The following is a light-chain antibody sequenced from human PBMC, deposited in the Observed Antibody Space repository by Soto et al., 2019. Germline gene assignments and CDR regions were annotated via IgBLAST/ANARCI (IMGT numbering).Light chain of an antibody. V-gene: IGKV1D-13*01. CDR3: QLFNNYPMIT. Sequence: AIQLTQSPSSLSASVGDRVTITCRASQGISSALAWYQQKPGKAPKLLIYDASSLESGVPSRFSGSGSETDFTLPIRSLQPEDFASEYCQLFNNYPMITFGSGTRLEI. CDR1: QGISSA. CDR2: DAS. J-gene: IGKJ5*01.